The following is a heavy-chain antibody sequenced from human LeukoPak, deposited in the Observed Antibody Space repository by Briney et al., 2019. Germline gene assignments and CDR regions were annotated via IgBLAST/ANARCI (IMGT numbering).Heavy chain of an antibody. V-gene: IGHV1-69*02. CDR2: IIPILGIA. CDR1: GGTFSSYT. D-gene: IGHD3-10*01. CDR3: ARGHGSGSYYYFDY. J-gene: IGHJ4*02. Sequence: ASVKVSCKASGGTFSSYTISWVRQAPGQGLEWMGRIIPILGIANYAQKFQGRVTITADKSTSTAYMELSSLRSEDTAVYYCARGHGSGSYYYFDYWGQGTLVTVSS.